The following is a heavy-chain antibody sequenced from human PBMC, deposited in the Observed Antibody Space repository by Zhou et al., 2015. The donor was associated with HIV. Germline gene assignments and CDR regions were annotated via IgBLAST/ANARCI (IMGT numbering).Heavy chain of an antibody. D-gene: IGHD4-17*01. CDR1: GGTFSDSD. CDR2: IIPMFPDMA. V-gene: IGHV1-69*17. Sequence: QVQLVQSGTEVKKPGSSVKVSCKASGGTFSDSDIAWVRQAPGQGLEWMGGIIPMFPDMANSAQKFRGRLIITADKSTRTAYMELSSLRSEDTAVYYCATTADYGDPLRWFDPWGQGTLVTVSS. CDR3: ATTADYGDPLRWFDP. J-gene: IGHJ5*02.